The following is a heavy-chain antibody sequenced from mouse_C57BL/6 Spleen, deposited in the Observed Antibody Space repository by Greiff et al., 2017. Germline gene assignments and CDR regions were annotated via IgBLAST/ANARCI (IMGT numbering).Heavy chain of an antibody. CDR1: GYAFSSSW. J-gene: IGHJ4*01. D-gene: IGHD6-5*01. Sequence: QVQLQQSGPELVKPGASVKISCKASGYAFSSSWMNWVKQRPGKGLEWIGRIYPGDGDTNYNGKFKGKATLTADKSSSTAYMQLSSLTSEDSAVYFCASGGLSYAMDDWGQGTSVTVSS. V-gene: IGHV1-82*01. CDR3: ASGGLSYAMDD. CDR2: IYPGDGDT.